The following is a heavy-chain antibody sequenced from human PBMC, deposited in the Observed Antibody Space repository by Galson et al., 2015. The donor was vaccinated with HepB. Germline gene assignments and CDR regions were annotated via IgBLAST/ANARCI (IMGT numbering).Heavy chain of an antibody. V-gene: IGHV3-11*01. CDR2: ITNSGGGDSGGTT. CDR3: TRERGVVAPGAHFYMDV. Sequence: SLRLSCAASGFTFSDYYMSWIRQAPGKGLEWVSYITNSGGGDSGGTTYYADSVRGRFTMSRDNAKKSLYPQMNSLRAEDTAVYYCTRERGVVAPGAHFYMDVWGKGTPVTVSS. D-gene: IGHD2-2*01. J-gene: IGHJ6*03. CDR1: GFTFSDYY.